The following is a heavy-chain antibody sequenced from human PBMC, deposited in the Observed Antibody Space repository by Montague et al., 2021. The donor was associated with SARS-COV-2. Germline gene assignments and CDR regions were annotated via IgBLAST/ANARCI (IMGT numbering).Heavy chain of an antibody. CDR1: GGSFSVYY. V-gene: IGHV4-34*01. D-gene: IGHD3-3*01. CDR3: ARHSGRDTIFGVITIPDAFDI. Sequence: SETLSLTCAVYGGSFSVYYWSWLRQSPRSGLEWIAEINYSGTANYNPSLKSRVSISVDTSKNQFTLKLTSVTAADTAMHYCARHSGRDTIFGVITIPDAFDIWGQGTTVTVSS. CDR2: INYSGTA. J-gene: IGHJ3*02.